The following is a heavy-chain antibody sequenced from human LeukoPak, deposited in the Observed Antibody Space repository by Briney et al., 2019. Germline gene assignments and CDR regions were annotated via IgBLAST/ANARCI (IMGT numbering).Heavy chain of an antibody. V-gene: IGHV3-23*01. CDR3: AKDLGEQLVRDAFDI. Sequence: GGSLRLSCAASGFTFSSYAMSWVRQAPGKGLEWVSAISGSGGSTYYADSVKGRFTISRDNSKNTLYLQMNSQRAEDTAVYYCAKDLGEQLVRDAFDIWGQGTMVTVSS. CDR2: ISGSGGST. D-gene: IGHD6-6*01. CDR1: GFTFSSYA. J-gene: IGHJ3*02.